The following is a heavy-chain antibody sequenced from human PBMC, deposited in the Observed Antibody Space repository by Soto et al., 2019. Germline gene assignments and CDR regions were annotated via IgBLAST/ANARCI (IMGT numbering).Heavy chain of an antibody. CDR1: GCNFRTYW. Sequence: EVQLVVSGGGLVQPGGSLRLSCTASGCNFRTYWMSWVRQAAGKGLEWVAKIKEDGSGKYYVDYVKGRFTISRDNAKNALYLQSNSLRAEDTAVYYCARVGDGYSSSSTDYWGQGTLVTVSS. V-gene: IGHV3-7*05. D-gene: IGHD6-6*01. J-gene: IGHJ4*02. CDR2: IKEDGSGK. CDR3: ARVGDGYSSSSTDY.